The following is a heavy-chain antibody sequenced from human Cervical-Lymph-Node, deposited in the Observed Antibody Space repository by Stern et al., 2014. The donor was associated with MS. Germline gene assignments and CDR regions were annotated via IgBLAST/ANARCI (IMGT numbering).Heavy chain of an antibody. CDR3: ARAPYDFTNWYGMDV. CDR1: GGSISSYY. D-gene: IGHD1-1*01. CDR2: IYFSGST. V-gene: IGHV4-59*01. J-gene: IGHJ6*02. Sequence: QVQLQESGPGLVKPSETLSLTRIVSGGSISSYYWSWIRQPPGKGLEWIGPIYFSGSTNYNPSLQSRVTMSAAMSKNQISLKLSSVTAADTAVYYCARAPYDFTNWYGMDVWGQGTTVTVSS.